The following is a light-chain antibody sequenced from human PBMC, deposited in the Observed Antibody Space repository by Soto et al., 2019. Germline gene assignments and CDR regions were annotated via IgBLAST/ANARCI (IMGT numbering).Light chain of an antibody. CDR3: SLYTSSSTYV. Sequence: QSALTQPPSVSGYPGRSVTISCTGTSSDVGSYNRVSWYQQPPGTAPKPMIYEVSNRPSGVPDRFPGSKSGNTASLTISGLQAEDEADYYCSLYTSSSTYVFGTGTKVTVL. CDR1: SSDVGSYNR. J-gene: IGLJ1*01. V-gene: IGLV2-18*01. CDR2: EVS.